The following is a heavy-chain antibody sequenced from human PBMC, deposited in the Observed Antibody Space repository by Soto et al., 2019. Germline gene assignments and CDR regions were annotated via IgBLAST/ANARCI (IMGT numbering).Heavy chain of an antibody. V-gene: IGHV1-46*01. CDR2: INPGNRIT. D-gene: IGHD6-19*01. J-gene: IGHJ5*02. CDR3: ARVLAVAGSEGHNWFDP. Sequence: ASVKVSCKACGYTFTNYFVHWVRQAPGQGLEWMGAINPGNRITNYALRFQGRVTMTRDTSTNAVYMELSSLRSEDTAVYYCARVLAVAGSEGHNWFDPWGQGTLVTVAS. CDR1: GYTFTNYF.